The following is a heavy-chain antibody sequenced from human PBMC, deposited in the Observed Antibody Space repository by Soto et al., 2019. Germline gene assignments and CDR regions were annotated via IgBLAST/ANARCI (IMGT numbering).Heavy chain of an antibody. CDR2: ISPYNGAT. CDR1: GYAFIKYG. D-gene: IGHD2-2*01. Sequence: QVQLKQSGGEVKNSGASVKVSCQSAGYAFIKYGINWVRQAPGKGLEWLGWISPYNGATNYAQSLQERITMTRDTSTSIASMQLRNLRSTDTAVYYCARVGPIVVELSAANFYFYQGMDVWGQGNTVIVS. CDR3: ARVGPIVVELSAANFYFYQGMDV. V-gene: IGHV1-18*01. J-gene: IGHJ6*02.